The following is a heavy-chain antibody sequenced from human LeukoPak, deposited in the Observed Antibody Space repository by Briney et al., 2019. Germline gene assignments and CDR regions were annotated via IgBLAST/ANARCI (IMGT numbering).Heavy chain of an antibody. CDR2: ISGSGGNT. CDR3: GKNRYSGSLSPFDI. D-gene: IGHD1-26*01. CDR1: GFTFSSST. Sequence: GGSLRLSCAASGFTFSSSTMSWVRQAPGKGLGWVSSISGSGGNTYYADSVKGRFTISRDNSKNTLYLQMNSLRAEDTAVYYCGKNRYSGSLSPFDIWGQGTMVTVSS. J-gene: IGHJ3*02. V-gene: IGHV3-23*01.